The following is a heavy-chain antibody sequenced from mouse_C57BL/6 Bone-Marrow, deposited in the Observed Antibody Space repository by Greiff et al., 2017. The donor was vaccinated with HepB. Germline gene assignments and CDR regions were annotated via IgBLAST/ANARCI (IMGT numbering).Heavy chain of an antibody. CDR1: GFTFSDYG. D-gene: IGHD2-4*01. CDR2: ISNLAYSI. Sequence: DVMLVESGGGLVQPGGSLKLSCAASGFTFSDYGMAWVRQAPRKGPEWVAFISNLAYSIYYADTVTGRFTISRENAKNTLYLEMSSLRSEDTAMYYCARLLYYDYDGGFAYWGQGTLVTVSA. J-gene: IGHJ3*01. CDR3: ARLLYYDYDGGFAY. V-gene: IGHV5-15*01.